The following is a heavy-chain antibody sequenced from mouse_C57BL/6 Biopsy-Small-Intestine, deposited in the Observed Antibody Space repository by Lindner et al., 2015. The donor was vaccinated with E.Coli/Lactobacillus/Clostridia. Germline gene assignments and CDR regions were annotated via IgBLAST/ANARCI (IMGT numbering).Heavy chain of an antibody. J-gene: IGHJ1*03. CDR1: GYTFTSYT. V-gene: IGHV1-4*01. D-gene: IGHD4-1*01. CDR2: IDPSSGYT. CDR3: ARDGLGRWYFDV. Sequence: VQLQESGAELARPGASVKMSCKASGYTFTSYTMHWVKQRPGQGLEWIGYIDPSSGYTKYNQKFKDKATLTADKSSSTAYMQLSSLTSEDSAVYYCARDGLGRWYFDVWGTGTTVTVSS.